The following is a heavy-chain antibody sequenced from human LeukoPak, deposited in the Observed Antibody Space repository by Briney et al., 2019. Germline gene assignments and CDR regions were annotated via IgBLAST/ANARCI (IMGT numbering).Heavy chain of an antibody. J-gene: IGHJ3*02. CDR2: IIPIFGTA. CDR3: ARGYSSSWYGAFDI. D-gene: IGHD6-13*01. V-gene: IGHV1-69*05. CDR1: GGTFSSYA. Sequence: GASVKVSCKASGGTFSSYAISWVRQAPGQGLEWMGGIIPIFGTANYAQKFQGRVTITTDESTSTAYMELSSLRSEDTAVYYCARGYSSSWYGAFDIWGQGTMVTVSS.